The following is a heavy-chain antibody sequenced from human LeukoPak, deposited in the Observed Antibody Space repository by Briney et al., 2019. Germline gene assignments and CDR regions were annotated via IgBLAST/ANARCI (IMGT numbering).Heavy chain of an antibody. J-gene: IGHJ4*02. Sequence: SETLSLTCTVSGYSISSGYYWGWIRQPPGKGLEWIGSIYHSGSTYYNPSLKSRVTISVDTSKNQFSLKLSSVTAADTAVYYCARKSCSSSSDYWGQGTLVTVSS. CDR2: IYHSGST. CDR3: ARKSCSSSSDY. CDR1: GYSISSGYY. D-gene: IGHD6-6*01. V-gene: IGHV4-38-2*02.